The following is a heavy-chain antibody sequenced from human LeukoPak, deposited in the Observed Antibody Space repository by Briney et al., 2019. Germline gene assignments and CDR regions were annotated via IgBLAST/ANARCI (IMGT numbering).Heavy chain of an antibody. D-gene: IGHD2-15*01. CDR2: IYSGGST. J-gene: IGHJ5*02. V-gene: IGHV3-53*04. CDR1: GFTVSSNY. Sequence: GGSLRLSCAASGFTVSSNYMSWVRQAPGKGLEGVSGIYSGGSTYYVDSVKGRFTISRHNSKNTLYLQMNSLRAEDTAVYYCARVVAANNWFDPWGQGTLVTVSS. CDR3: ARVVAANNWFDP.